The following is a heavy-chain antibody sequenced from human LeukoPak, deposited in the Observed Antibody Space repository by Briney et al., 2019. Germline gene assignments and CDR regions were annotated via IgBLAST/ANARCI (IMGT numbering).Heavy chain of an antibody. CDR1: GFTFSSHV. Sequence: GGSLRLSCAASGFTFSSHVMTWVRQAPGKGLEWVSVISGSGGSTYYADSVKGRFTISRDNDKNTLYLQMSSLRAEDTALYHCAKAPPVYSSTWFRCHFDYWGQGTLVTVSS. D-gene: IGHD6-13*01. CDR2: ISGSGGST. V-gene: IGHV3-23*01. CDR3: AKAPPVYSSTWFRCHFDY. J-gene: IGHJ4*02.